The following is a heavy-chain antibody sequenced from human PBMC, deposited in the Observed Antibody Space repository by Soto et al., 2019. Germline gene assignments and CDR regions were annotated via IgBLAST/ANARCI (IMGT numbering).Heavy chain of an antibody. Sequence: SETLSLTCAVYGGSFSGYYWSWIRQPPGKGLEWIGEINHSGSTNYNPSLKSRVTISVDTSKNQFSLKLSSVTAADTAVYYCARGLGPPRITIFGVVISRYYYGMDVWGQGTTVT. J-gene: IGHJ6*02. V-gene: IGHV4-34*01. CDR1: GGSFSGYY. D-gene: IGHD3-3*01. CDR2: INHSGST. CDR3: ARGLGPPRITIFGVVISRYYYGMDV.